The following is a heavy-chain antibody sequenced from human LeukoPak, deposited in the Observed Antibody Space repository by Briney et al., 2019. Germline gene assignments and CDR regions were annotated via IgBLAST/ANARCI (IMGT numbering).Heavy chain of an antibody. D-gene: IGHD6-13*01. CDR2: MNSNSGNT. Sequence: GASVKVSCKASGYTFASYDINWVRQATGQGLAWMGWMNSNSGNTGYAQKFQGRVTMTRNTSISTAYMELSSLRSEDTAVYYCARASYSSSWYTYNYYYYMDVWGKGTTVTVSS. CDR3: ARASYSSSWYTYNYYYYMDV. CDR1: GYTFASYD. J-gene: IGHJ6*03. V-gene: IGHV1-8*01.